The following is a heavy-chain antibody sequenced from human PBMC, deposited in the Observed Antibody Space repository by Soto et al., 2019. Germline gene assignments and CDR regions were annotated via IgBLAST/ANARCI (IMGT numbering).Heavy chain of an antibody. CDR1: GFTFSSYA. CDR2: ISGSGGST. J-gene: IGHJ4*02. V-gene: IGHV3-23*01. D-gene: IGHD2-2*01. Sequence: PGGSLILSCAASGFTFSSYAMSWVRQAPGKGLEWVSAISGSGGSTYYADSVKGRFTISRDNSKNTLYLQMNSLRAEDTAVYYCAKDQYCSSTSCYPGPYDYWGQGTLVTVSS. CDR3: AKDQYCSSTSCYPGPYDY.